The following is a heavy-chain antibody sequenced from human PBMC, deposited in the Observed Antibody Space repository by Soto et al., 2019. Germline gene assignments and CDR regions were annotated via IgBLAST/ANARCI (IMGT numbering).Heavy chain of an antibody. CDR3: GRGRSGQIVVFY. V-gene: IGHV1-2*02. J-gene: IGHJ4*02. Sequence: ASVKGSCKASGYSFTCHYIHWVRQAPEQGPEWMGEIGPESGATRYAQRLQGRVTMTRDMSITTVYMELNNLSPDDTAVYYCGRGRSGQIVVFYWCQGTPVTVS. D-gene: IGHD1-26*01. CDR2: IGPESGAT. CDR1: GYSFTCHY.